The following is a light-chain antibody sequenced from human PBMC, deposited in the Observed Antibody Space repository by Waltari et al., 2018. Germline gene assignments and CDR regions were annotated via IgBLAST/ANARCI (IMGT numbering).Light chain of an antibody. CDR2: LAS. CDR3: MQALQRPFT. Sequence: VVMTQSPLSLSVSPGEPASISCRSSESLPSSGYTYLGWYLQKPGQSPQLLSSLASTRASGVPDRFSGSGSDTDFTLKISRVEAEDVGLYYCMQALQRPFTFGPGTKVEIK. J-gene: IGKJ3*01. V-gene: IGKV2-28*01. CDR1: ESLPSSGYTY.